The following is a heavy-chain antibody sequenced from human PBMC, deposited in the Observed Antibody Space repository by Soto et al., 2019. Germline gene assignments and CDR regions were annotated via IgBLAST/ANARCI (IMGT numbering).Heavy chain of an antibody. V-gene: IGHV3-74*01. CDR1: GFIFSSYW. CDR3: ARDNWNDV. J-gene: IGHJ5*02. CDR2: INSDGIST. Sequence: EVQLVESGGGLVQPGGSLRLSCAASGFIFSSYWMHWVRQAPGKGLVCVSGINSDGISTSYADSVKGRFTISRENAKNTLYLEVEYLAAEDSAVYYCARDNWNDVWGQGTLVTVSS.